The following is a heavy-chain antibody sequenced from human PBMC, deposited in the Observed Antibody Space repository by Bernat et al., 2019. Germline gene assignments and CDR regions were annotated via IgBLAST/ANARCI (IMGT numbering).Heavy chain of an antibody. CDR3: ARRPSSSSWYFNWYFDL. CDR1: GYSFTSYW. Sequence: EVQLVQSGAEVKKPGESLKISCKGSGYSFTSYWIGWVRQMPGKVLEWMGIIYPGDSDTRYSPSFQGQVTISADKSISPAYLQWSSLKASDTAMYYCARRPSSSSWYFNWYFDLWGRGTLVTVSS. J-gene: IGHJ2*01. CDR2: IYPGDSDT. D-gene: IGHD6-13*01. V-gene: IGHV5-51*01.